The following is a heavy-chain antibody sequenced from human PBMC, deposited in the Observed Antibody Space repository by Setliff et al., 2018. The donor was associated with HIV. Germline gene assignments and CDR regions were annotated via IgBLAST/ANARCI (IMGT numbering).Heavy chain of an antibody. V-gene: IGHV1-46*01. Sequence: ASVKVSCKASGYTFTSYYIHWVRQAPGQGLEWMGVIHPSGGSTSYAQSFQDRVTISVDTSKKQFSLKLNSVTAADTAVYYCARGDYYYYYMDVWGKGTTVTVSS. CDR2: IHPSGGST. CDR1: GYTFTSYY. CDR3: ARGDYYYYYMDV. J-gene: IGHJ6*03.